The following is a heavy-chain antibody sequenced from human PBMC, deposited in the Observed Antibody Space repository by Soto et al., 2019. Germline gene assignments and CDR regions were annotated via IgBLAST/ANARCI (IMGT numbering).Heavy chain of an antibody. CDR2: ISYDGSAS. Sequence: QVQLVESGGGVVQPGKSLRLSCAASRFSFRAHGMHWVRQAPGKGLEWVAAISYDGSASYYADSVKGRFTISRDNSNNALYLQMSSLRPEDTAVYFCAKDHRNGGSRVDYWGQGTLVTVSS. J-gene: IGHJ4*02. D-gene: IGHD2-15*01. CDR1: RFSFRAHG. CDR3: AKDHRNGGSRVDY. V-gene: IGHV3-30*18.